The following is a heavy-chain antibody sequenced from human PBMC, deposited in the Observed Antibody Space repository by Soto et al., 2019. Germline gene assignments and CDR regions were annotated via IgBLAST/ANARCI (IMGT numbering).Heavy chain of an antibody. CDR3: VHRRDGYNSAFFDY. CDR2: IIRIFHTS. CDR1: GGTFSSYA. J-gene: IGHJ4*02. V-gene: IGHV1-69*01. Sequence: VSCKASGGTFSSYAFSWVRQAPGQGLEWMGGIIRIFHTSTYAQNFQGRVTITADESTSTAYMELINLRSDGTAVYYCVHRRDGYNSAFFDYWGQGTLITVSS. D-gene: IGHD5-12*01.